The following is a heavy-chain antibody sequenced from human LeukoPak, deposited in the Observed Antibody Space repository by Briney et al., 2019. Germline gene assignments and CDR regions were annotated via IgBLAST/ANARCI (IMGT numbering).Heavy chain of an antibody. CDR3: ASGDFYGSSGYYFGH. CDR2: IYHGGST. J-gene: IGHJ4*02. CDR1: GFSFSSGYY. V-gene: IGHV4-38-2*01. Sequence: PSETLTLSCAVSGFSFSSGYYRGWRRPPAGRGLEWFGSIYHGGSTYYNPSLKSRVTISGDRSKNQFYLKMSSVTAADTAVYYCASGDFYGSSGYYFGHWGQGTLVTVSS. D-gene: IGHD3-22*01.